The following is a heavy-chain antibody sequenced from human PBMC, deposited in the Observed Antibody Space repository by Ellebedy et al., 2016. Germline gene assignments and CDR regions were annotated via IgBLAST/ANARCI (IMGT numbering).Heavy chain of an antibody. V-gene: IGHV1-8*01. CDR1: GYTFTSYD. CDR3: ARGKARLGSGSYSPFDY. D-gene: IGHD3-10*01. Sequence: ASVKVSCKASGYTFTSYDINWVRQATGQGREWMGWMNPNSGNTGYAQKFQGRVTMTRNTSIRTAYMELSSLRSEDTAVYYCARGKARLGSGSYSPFDYWGQGTLVTVSS. J-gene: IGHJ4*02. CDR2: MNPNSGNT.